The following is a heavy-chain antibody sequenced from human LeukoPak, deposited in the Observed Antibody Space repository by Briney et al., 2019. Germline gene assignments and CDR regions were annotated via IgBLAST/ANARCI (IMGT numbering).Heavy chain of an antibody. Sequence: AGGSLRLSCAASGFTFSSYAMSWVRQAPGKGLEWVSAISGSGGSTYYADSVKGRFTISRDNSKNTLYLQMGSLRAEDMAVYYCARGGYYDSSGPGDYWGQGTLVTVSS. J-gene: IGHJ4*02. V-gene: IGHV3-23*01. CDR2: ISGSGGST. D-gene: IGHD3-22*01. CDR1: GFTFSSYA. CDR3: ARGGYYDSSGPGDY.